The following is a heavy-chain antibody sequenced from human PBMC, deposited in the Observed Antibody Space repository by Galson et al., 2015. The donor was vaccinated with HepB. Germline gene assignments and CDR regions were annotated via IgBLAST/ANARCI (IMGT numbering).Heavy chain of an antibody. D-gene: IGHD2-2*01. V-gene: IGHV3-21*01. CDR3: ASPGGVVPTAHNWFDP. CDR2: ISSSSSYI. Sequence: SLRLSCAASGFTFSSYSMNWVRQAPGKGLEWVSSISSSSSYIYYADSVKGRFAISRDNAKNSLYLQMNSLRAEDTAVYYCASPGGVVPTAHNWFDPWGQGTLVTVSS. CDR1: GFTFSSYS. J-gene: IGHJ5*02.